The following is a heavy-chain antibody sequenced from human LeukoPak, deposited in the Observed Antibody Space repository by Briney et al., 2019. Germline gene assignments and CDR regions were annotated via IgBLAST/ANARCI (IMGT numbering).Heavy chain of an antibody. J-gene: IGHJ4*02. CDR2: FHTTGSS. D-gene: IGHD1-26*01. Sequence: SETLSLTCTFSGGSISSYYWSWIRQPAGKGLEWIGRFHTTGSSNYNPSLTSRVTTSVDTAKNQFSLNLSSVTAADTAVYYCARVGVTADFDYWGQGTLVTVSS. V-gene: IGHV4-4*07. CDR1: GGSISSYY. CDR3: ARVGVTADFDY.